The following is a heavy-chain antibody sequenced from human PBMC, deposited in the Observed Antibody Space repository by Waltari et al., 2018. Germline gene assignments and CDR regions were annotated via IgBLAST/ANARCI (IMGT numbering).Heavy chain of an antibody. CDR1: GFPFISYG. J-gene: IGHJ4*02. V-gene: IGHV3-48*01. CDR3: ARMYYYDSSGYYPVDY. D-gene: IGHD3-22*01. CDR2: ISSSSSTI. Sequence: EVQLVESGGGLVQPGGSLRLSCAASGFPFISYGMNWVRQAPGKGLEWVSYISSSSSTIYYADSVKGRFTISRDNAKNSLYLQMNSLRAEDTAVYYCARMYYYDSSGYYPVDYWGQGTLVTVSS.